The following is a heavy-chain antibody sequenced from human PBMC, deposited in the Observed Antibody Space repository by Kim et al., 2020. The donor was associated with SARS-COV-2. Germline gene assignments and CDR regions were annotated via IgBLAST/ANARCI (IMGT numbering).Heavy chain of an antibody. D-gene: IGHD1-1*01. Sequence: GGSLRLSCGASGFTFSDSAMHWVRRASGKGLEWVGRIRSKVNGYATAYSASVRGRFTISRDDSRNTAYLQMNSLKTEDTAVYYCTRVPGTTLAFWYAFDIWGHGTMVAVSS. CDR3: TRVPGTTLAFWYAFDI. CDR2: IRSKVNGYAT. CDR1: GFTFSDSA. V-gene: IGHV3-73*01. J-gene: IGHJ3*02.